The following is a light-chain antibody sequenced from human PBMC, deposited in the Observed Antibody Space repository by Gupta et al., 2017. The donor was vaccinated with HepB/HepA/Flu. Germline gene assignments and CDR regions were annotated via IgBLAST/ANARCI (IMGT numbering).Light chain of an antibody. CDR3: QQYGSSPL. Sequence: EIVLTQSPGTLSLSPAERATLSCRASQSVSRSYLAWYQQKPGQAPRLLIYGASSRATGIPDRFSGSGSGTDFTLTISRLEPEDFAVYYCQQYGSSPLFGPGTKVDIK. CDR2: GAS. CDR1: QSVSRSY. J-gene: IGKJ3*01. V-gene: IGKV3-20*01.